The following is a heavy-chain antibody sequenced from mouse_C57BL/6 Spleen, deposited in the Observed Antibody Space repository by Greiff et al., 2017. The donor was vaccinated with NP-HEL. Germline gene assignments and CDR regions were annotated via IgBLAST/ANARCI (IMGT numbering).Heavy chain of an antibody. V-gene: IGHV1-82*01. CDR3: ARGTVVDY. Sequence: QVQLKQSGPELVKPGASVKISCKASGYAFSSSWMNWVKQRPGKGLEWIGRIYPGDGDTNYNGKFKGKATLTADKSSSTAYMPLSSLTSEDSAVYFCARGTVVDYWGQGTTLTVSS. CDR2: IYPGDGDT. CDR1: GYAFSSSW. J-gene: IGHJ2*01. D-gene: IGHD1-1*01.